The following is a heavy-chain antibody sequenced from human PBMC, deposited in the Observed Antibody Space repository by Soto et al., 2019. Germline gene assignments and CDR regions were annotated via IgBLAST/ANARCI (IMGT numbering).Heavy chain of an antibody. D-gene: IGHD3-10*01. J-gene: IGHJ5*02. CDR3: ARGQAGSGSWNWCDP. CDR2: IYHSGST. Sequence: QVQLQESGPGLVKPSGTLSLTCAVSGGSLSSSNWWTWVRQPPGQGPEWIGEIYHSGSTDYTPSLKIRVTLSEDKSKNQFSLKLTSVTAADSAVYYGARGQAGSGSWNWCDPWGQGTLVIVSS. CDR1: GGSLSSSNW. V-gene: IGHV4-4*02.